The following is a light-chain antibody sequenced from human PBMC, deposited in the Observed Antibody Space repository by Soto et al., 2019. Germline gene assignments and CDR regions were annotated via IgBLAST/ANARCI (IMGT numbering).Light chain of an antibody. V-gene: IGKV1-5*03. J-gene: IGKJ4*01. CDR1: QSISTW. CDR3: QQYNTYPLT. Sequence: DIQMTKSPSTLSASVGDRVTITCRASQSISTWLAWYQQKPGKAPKLLLYKASSLEGGVPSRFGGSGSGTLFNITISSLRPDDFATYYCQQYNTYPLTFGGGTTVDIK. CDR2: KAS.